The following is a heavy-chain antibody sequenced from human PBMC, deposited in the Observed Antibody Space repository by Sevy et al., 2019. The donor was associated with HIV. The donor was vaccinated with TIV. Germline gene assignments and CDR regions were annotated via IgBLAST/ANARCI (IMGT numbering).Heavy chain of an antibody. CDR1: GFTFSSYG. Sequence: GGSLRLSCAASGFTFSSYGMHWVRQAPGKGLEWVAFIRYDGSNKYYADSVKGRFTISRDNSKNTLYLQMNSLRAEDTAGYYCAKGVTYSSGWTGGDDAFDIWGQGTMVTVSS. V-gene: IGHV3-30*02. D-gene: IGHD6-19*01. J-gene: IGHJ3*02. CDR3: AKGVTYSSGWTGGDDAFDI. CDR2: IRYDGSNK.